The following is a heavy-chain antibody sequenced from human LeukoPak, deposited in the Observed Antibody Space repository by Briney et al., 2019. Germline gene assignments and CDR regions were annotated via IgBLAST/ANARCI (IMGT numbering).Heavy chain of an antibody. CDR2: ISWNSCSI. Sequence: GRSLRLSCAASGFTFDDYAMHWVRQAPGKGLEWVSGISWNSCSIGYADSVKGRFTISRDNAKNSLYLQMNRLRAEDTALYYCAKGNRGTYYYYMDVWGKGTTVTISS. D-gene: IGHD2/OR15-2a*01. J-gene: IGHJ6*03. V-gene: IGHV3-9*01. CDR3: AKGNRGTYYYYMDV. CDR1: GFTFDDYA.